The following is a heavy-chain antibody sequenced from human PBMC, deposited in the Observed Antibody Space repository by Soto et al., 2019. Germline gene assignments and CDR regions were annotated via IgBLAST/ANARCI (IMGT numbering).Heavy chain of an antibody. J-gene: IGHJ6*02. CDR2: ISAYNGKT. V-gene: IGHV1-18*01. CDR1: GYTFTNYG. D-gene: IGHD2-2*01. CDR3: ARESGAIVAVPAAMDV. Sequence: GASVKVSCKASGYTFTNYGISWVRQAPGQGLEWMGWISAYNGKTNYAQKFQGRVTMTTDTSTSTAYMELRSLRSDDTAVYYCARESGAIVAVPAAMDVWGQGTTVTVSS.